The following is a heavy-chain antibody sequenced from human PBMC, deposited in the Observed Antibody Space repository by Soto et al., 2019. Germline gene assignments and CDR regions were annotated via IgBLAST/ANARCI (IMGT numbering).Heavy chain of an antibody. CDR2: SIPMLGVS. V-gene: IGHV1-69*04. J-gene: IGHJ4*02. D-gene: IGHD7-27*01. CDR1: GDTFSSYS. CDR3: ATDRRENWGIDY. Sequence: QVQLVQSGAEVKKPGSSAKVSCKASGDTFSSYSFNWVRQAPGEGLEWMGRSIPMLGVSSSAQKFQGRVTFTADKSTSTVYMELSSLRSEDTALYYCATDRRENWGIDYWGQGSLVTVSS.